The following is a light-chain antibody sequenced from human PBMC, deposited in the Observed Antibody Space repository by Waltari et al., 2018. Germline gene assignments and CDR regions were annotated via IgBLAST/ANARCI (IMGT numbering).Light chain of an antibody. CDR3: QSFDSNLNGGVL. J-gene: IGLJ2*01. CDR2: GNT. CDR1: SSNIGAGND. Sequence: QSVLTQPPPASAAPGQRVTISCTGSSSNIGAGNDVHWYQHLPGTAPKLLIYGNTDRPSGVPDRFSGSKSGTSASLAITGLRAEDEGDYYFQSFDSNLNGGVLFGGGTKLTVL. V-gene: IGLV1-40*01.